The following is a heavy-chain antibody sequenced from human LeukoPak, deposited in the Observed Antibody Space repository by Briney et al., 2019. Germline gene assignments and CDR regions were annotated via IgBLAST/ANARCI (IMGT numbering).Heavy chain of an antibody. CDR3: AKAAGYSSSWYHDY. J-gene: IGHJ4*02. D-gene: IGHD6-13*01. CDR1: GVTFYDYA. Sequence: GGCLRLSCAASGVTFYDYAMHWGREAPGRGLGWGSGISWNSGSIGYADSVKGRFTISRDNAKNSLYLQMNSLRAEDTALYYCAKAAGYSSSWYHDYWGQGTLVTVSS. V-gene: IGHV3-9*01. CDR2: ISWNSGSI.